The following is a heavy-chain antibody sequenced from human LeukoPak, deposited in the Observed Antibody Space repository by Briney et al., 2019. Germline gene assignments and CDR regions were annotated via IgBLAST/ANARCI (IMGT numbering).Heavy chain of an antibody. CDR3: ARDSEARCGGDCYSSY. D-gene: IGHD2-21*02. CDR2: ISYDGSNK. Sequence: GGSLRLSCAASGFIFSSYGMHWVRQAPGKGLEGVAVISYDGSNKYYADSVKGRFTISRDNSKNTLYLQMNSLRAEDTAVYYCARDSEARCGGDCYSSYWGQGTLVTVSS. CDR1: GFIFSSYG. J-gene: IGHJ4*02. V-gene: IGHV3-30*03.